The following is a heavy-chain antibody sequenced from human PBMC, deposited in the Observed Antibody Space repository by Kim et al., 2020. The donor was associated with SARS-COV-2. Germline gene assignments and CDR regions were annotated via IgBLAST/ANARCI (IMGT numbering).Heavy chain of an antibody. CDR1: GGSISSSSYY. CDR3: AREGGSHTGDWFDP. D-gene: IGHD1-26*01. CDR2: IYYSGST. Sequence: SETLSLTCTVSGGSISSSSYYWGWIRQPPGKGLEWIGSIYYSGSTYYNPSLKSRVTISVDTSKNQFSLKLSSVTAADTAVYYCAREGGSHTGDWFDPWGQGTLVTVSS. V-gene: IGHV4-39*07. J-gene: IGHJ5*02.